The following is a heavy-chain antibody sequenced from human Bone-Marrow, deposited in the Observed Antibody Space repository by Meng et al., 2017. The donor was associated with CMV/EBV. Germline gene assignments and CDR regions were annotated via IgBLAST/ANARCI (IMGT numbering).Heavy chain of an antibody. CDR1: GFTFNDAW. D-gene: IGHD1-14*01. CDR2: IKAKGDGGTA. V-gene: IGHV3-15*01. CDR3: TASIKGPGAVGWFDP. J-gene: IGHJ5*02. Sequence: GGSLRLSCAASGFTFNDAWMNWVRQAPGKGLEWVGRIKAKGDGGTADYAAPVRGRFTISRDDSKNALYLQASSLKTEDSGVYYCTASIKGPGAVGWFDPWGQGTLVTGSS.